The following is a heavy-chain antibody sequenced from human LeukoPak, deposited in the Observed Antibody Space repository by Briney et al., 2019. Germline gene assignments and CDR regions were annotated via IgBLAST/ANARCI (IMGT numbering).Heavy chain of an antibody. V-gene: IGHV3-9*01. D-gene: IGHD6-19*01. Sequence: PGRSLRLSCAASGFTFDDYAMHWVRQAPGKGLEWVSGISWNSGSIGYADSVKGRFTISRDNAKNSLYLQMNSLRAEDTALYYCAGSGWYFHDAFDIWGQGTMVTVSS. CDR3: AGSGWYFHDAFDI. J-gene: IGHJ3*02. CDR1: GFTFDDYA. CDR2: ISWNSGSI.